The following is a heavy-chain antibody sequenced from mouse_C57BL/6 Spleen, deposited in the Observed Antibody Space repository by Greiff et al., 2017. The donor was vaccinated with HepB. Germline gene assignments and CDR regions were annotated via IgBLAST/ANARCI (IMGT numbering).Heavy chain of an antibody. CDR3: ARYRGDY. Sequence: EVQRVESGGGLVQPGGSLSLSCAASGFTFTDYYMSWVRQPPGKALEWLGFISNKANGYTTEYSASVKGRFTIYRDNSHSILYLQMNALRAEDSATYYCARYRGDYWGQGTTLTVSS. CDR1: GFTFTDYY. V-gene: IGHV7-3*01. CDR2: ISNKANGYTT. J-gene: IGHJ2*01.